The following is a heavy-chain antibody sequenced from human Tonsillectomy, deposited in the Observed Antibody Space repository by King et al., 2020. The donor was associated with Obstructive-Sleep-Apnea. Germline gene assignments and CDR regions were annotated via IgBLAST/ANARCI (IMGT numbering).Heavy chain of an antibody. Sequence: QLQESGPGLVRPSETLSLTCTVSGGSISSYHWSWIRQPPGKGLEWIGSIYYSGSTNNNPSLRSRVTISVETSKNQFSLKLSSVTAADTAVYYCASRENTYGLYYFDYWGQGTLVTVSS. V-gene: IGHV4-59*01. D-gene: IGHD5-18*01. J-gene: IGHJ4*02. CDR3: ASRENTYGLYYFDY. CDR2: IYYSGST. CDR1: GGSISSYH.